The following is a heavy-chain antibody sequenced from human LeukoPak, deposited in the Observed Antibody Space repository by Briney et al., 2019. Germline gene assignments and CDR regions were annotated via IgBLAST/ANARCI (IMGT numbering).Heavy chain of an antibody. J-gene: IGHJ4*02. CDR2: IWYDGSNK. V-gene: IGHV3-33*01. CDR3: ARGSEVLRFLEWLSSQDTDYFDY. Sequence: GGSLRLSCAASGFTFSSYGMPWVRQAPGKGLEWVAVIWYDGSNKYYADSVKGRFTISRDNSKNTVYLQMNRLSAEAAAVYYCARGSEVLRFLEWLSSQDTDYFDYWGQGTLVTVSS. D-gene: IGHD3-3*01. CDR1: GFTFSSYG.